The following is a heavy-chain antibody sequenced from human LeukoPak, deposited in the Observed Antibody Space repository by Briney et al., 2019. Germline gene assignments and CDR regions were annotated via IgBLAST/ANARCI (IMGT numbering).Heavy chain of an antibody. V-gene: IGHV3-53*01. Sequence: PGGSLRLSCAASGFTVSSNYMSWVRQAPGKGLEWVSVIYSGGSTYYADSVKGRFTISRDNSKNTLYLQMNSLRAEDTAVYYCARSSGYYYVEYFQHWGQGTLVTVSS. CDR1: GFTVSSNY. J-gene: IGHJ1*01. CDR3: ARSSGYYYVEYFQH. D-gene: IGHD3-22*01. CDR2: IYSGGST.